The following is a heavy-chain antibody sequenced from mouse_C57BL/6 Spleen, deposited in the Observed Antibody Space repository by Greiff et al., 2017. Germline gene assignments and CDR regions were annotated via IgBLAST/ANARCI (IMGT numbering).Heavy chain of an antibody. V-gene: IGHV1-76*01. CDR3: ASSVGYDYDVGAMDY. J-gene: IGHJ4*01. CDR2: IYPGSGNT. CDR1: GYTFTDYY. D-gene: IGHD2-4*01. Sequence: QVQLKQSGAELVRPGASVKLSCKASGYTFTDYYINWVKQRPGQGLEWIARIYPGSGNTYYNEKFKGKATLTVKKSSSTAYMQLSSLTSEDSAVYFCASSVGYDYDVGAMDYWGQGTSVTVSS.